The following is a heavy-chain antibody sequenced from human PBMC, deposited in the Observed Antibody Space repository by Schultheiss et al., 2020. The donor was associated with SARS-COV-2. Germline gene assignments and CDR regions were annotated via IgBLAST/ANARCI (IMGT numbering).Heavy chain of an antibody. CDR1: GFTFSSYA. D-gene: IGHD1-1*01. CDR2: ISGSGGST. CDR3: AKLSTTGTTR. V-gene: IGHV3-23*01. Sequence: GESLKISCAASGFTFSSYAMSWVRQAPGKGLEWVSAISGSGGSTYYADSVKGRFTISRDNSKNTLYLQMNSLRAEDTAVYYCAKLSTTGTTRWGQGTLVTSPQ. J-gene: IGHJ4*02.